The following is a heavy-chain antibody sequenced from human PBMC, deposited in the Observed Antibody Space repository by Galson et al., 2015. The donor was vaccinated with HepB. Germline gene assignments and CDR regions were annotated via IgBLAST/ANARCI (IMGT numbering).Heavy chain of an antibody. CDR3: SRGGSALDV. J-gene: IGHJ6*04. V-gene: IGHV1-2*02. D-gene: IGHD3-10*01. CDR1: GYTFTGYY. CDR2: INPNHGGT. Sequence: SVKVSCKAFGYTFTGYYMHWVRQAPGQGLEWMGWINPNHGGTDYSQKFQGRVTMTMDTSINTVYMELTRLTFDDTAVYYCSRGGSALDVWGEGTTVIVSS.